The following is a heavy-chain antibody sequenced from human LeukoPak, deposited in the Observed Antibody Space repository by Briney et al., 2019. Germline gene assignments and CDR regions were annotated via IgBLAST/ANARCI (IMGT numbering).Heavy chain of an antibody. V-gene: IGHV3-7*01. J-gene: IGHJ4*02. Sequence: GGSLRLSCAASGFTFNSYWMNWARQAPGKGLEWVAYIKKTGSETYYVDSMKGRFTITRDNTRNSLFLQMYSLRAEDTAVYYCARDLHDYGDYGDLDYWGQGTLVTVSS. CDR3: ARDLHDYGDYGDLDY. CDR2: IKKTGSET. CDR1: GFTFNSYW. D-gene: IGHD4-17*01.